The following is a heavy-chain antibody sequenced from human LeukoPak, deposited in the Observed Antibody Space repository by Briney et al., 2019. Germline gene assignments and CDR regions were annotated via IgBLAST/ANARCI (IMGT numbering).Heavy chain of an antibody. CDR2: IYHSGST. D-gene: IGHD1-1*01. V-gene: IGHV4-34*01. J-gene: IGHJ4*02. Sequence: SETLSLTCAVYGGSFSGYYWSWIRQPPGKGLEWIGSIYHSGSTYYNASLKSRVTISIDTSKNHFSLKLNSVTAADTAVFYCARGGLWIYYFDYWGQGTLVTVSS. CDR1: GGSFSGYY. CDR3: ARGGLWIYYFDY.